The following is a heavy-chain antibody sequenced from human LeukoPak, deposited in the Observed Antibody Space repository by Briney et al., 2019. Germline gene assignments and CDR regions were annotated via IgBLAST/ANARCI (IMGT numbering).Heavy chain of an antibody. D-gene: IGHD4-17*01. CDR2: INTNTGNP. J-gene: IGHJ4*02. CDR1: GYTFTSYG. Sequence: ASVTVSCKASGYTFTSYGISWVRQAPGQGLEWMGWINTNTGNPTYAQGFTGRFVFSLDTSVSTAYLQISSLKAEDTAVYYCARSNNDGDYLGVGFDYWGQGTLVTVSS. V-gene: IGHV7-4-1*02. CDR3: ARSNNDGDYLGVGFDY.